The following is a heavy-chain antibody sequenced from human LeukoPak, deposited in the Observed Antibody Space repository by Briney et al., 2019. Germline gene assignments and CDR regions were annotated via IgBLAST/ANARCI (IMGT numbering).Heavy chain of an antibody. CDR1: GFTFSSYA. CDR2: ISGSGGST. Sequence: GGSLRLSCAASGFTFSSYAMSWVRQAPGKGLEWASAISGSGGSTYYADSVRGRFTISRDNSKNTLYLQMNSLRAEDTAVYYCAKGGTDSGYYYDYWGQGTLVTVSS. D-gene: IGHD3-22*01. V-gene: IGHV3-23*01. J-gene: IGHJ4*02. CDR3: AKGGTDSGYYYDY.